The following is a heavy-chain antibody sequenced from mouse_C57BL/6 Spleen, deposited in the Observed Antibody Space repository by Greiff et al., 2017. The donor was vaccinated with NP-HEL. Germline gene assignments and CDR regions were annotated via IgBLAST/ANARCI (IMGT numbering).Heavy chain of an antibody. V-gene: IGHV1-52*01. CDR3: ARGGGYEYDGFAY. D-gene: IGHD2-4*01. J-gene: IGHJ3*01. Sequence: QVQLQQSGAELVRPGSSVKLSCKASGFTFTSYWMHWVKQRPIQGLEWIGNIDPSDSETQYNQKFKDKATLTVDKYSSTPYLQLSILTSEDSAVYYCARGGGYEYDGFAYWGQGTLVTVSA. CDR1: GFTFTSYW. CDR2: IDPSDSET.